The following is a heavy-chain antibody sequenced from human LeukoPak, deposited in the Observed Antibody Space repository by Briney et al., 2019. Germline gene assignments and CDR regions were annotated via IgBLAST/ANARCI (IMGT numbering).Heavy chain of an antibody. V-gene: IGHV3-74*01. CDR2: INSDGSTT. J-gene: IGHJ3*02. CDR1: GFTFSSYW. CDR3: ARDRGWIQHDI. Sequence: GGSLRLSCAASGFTFSSYWMHWVRQAPGKGLVWVSNINSDGSTTTYADSVKGRFTISRDNAKNSLFLQMNSLRAEDTAVYYCARDRGWIQHDIWGQGTMVTVSS. D-gene: IGHD5-18*01.